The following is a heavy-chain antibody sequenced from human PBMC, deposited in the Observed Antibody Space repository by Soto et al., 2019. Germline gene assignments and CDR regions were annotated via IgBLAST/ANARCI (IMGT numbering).Heavy chain of an antibody. CDR1: GFTFANYW. V-gene: IGHV3-7*04. Sequence: GGSLRLSCAASGFTFANYWMNWVRQAPGKGLEWVANIKVDGSEKYFVDSVRGRFTISRDNAKNSVYLQMNSLRAEDTAVYYCARDIMGGAFDIWGQGTMVTVSS. CDR2: IKVDGSEK. D-gene: IGHD2-8*01. J-gene: IGHJ3*02. CDR3: ARDIMGGAFDI.